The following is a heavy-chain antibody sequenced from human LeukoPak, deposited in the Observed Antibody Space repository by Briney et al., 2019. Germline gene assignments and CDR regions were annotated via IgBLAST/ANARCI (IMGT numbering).Heavy chain of an antibody. CDR3: ARERTLVVTATGHFDY. CDR1: GFTFSSYA. CDR2: ISYDGSNK. D-gene: IGHD2-21*02. J-gene: IGHJ4*02. V-gene: IGHV3-30-3*01. Sequence: PGRSLRLSCAASGFTFSSYAMHWVRQAPGKGLGWVAVISYDGSNKYYADSVKGRFTISRDNSKNTLYLQMNSLRAEDTAVYYCARERTLVVTATGHFDYWGQGTLVTVSS.